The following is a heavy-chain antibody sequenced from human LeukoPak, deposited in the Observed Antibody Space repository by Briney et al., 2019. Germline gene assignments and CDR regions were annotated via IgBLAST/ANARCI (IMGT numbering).Heavy chain of an antibody. V-gene: IGHV3-74*01. J-gene: IGHJ6*02. CDR3: ARGAPERFLEWLDPYYYYYGMDV. CDR1: GLAFSAYK. Sequence: GGSLRLSCAASGLAFSAYKMHWVRQAPRKGLVWVSRISTDGYTTDYADFVQGRFTISRDNAKNSLYLQMNSLRAEDTAVYYCARGAPERFLEWLDPYYYYYGMDVWGQGTTVTVSS. D-gene: IGHD3-3*01. CDR2: ISTDGYTT.